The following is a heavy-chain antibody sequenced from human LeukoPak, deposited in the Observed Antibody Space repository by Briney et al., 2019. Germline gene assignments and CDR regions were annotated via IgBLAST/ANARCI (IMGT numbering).Heavy chain of an antibody. V-gene: IGHV3-48*03. CDR2: ISSSGSTI. CDR3: ARISGSGSYDC. D-gene: IGHD3-10*01. Sequence: GGSLRLSCAASGFTFSSYEMNWVRQAPGKGLEWVSYISSSGSTIYYADSVKGRFTISRDNSKNTLYLQMNSLRAEDTAVYYCARISGSGSYDCWGQGTLVTVSS. CDR1: GFTFSSYE. J-gene: IGHJ4*02.